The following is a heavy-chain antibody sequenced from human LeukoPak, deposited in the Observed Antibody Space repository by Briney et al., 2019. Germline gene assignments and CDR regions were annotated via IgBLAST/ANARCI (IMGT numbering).Heavy chain of an antibody. CDR2: IYYSGST. D-gene: IGHD3-10*01. Sequence: SETLSLTCTVSGGSISSGVYYWSWIRQHPGKGLEWIGYIYYSGSTYYNPSLKSRVTISVDTSKNQFSLKLSSVTAADTAVYYCARCKDYYVSGSYYKTFDYWGQGTLVTVSS. J-gene: IGHJ4*02. CDR3: ARCKDYYVSGSYYKTFDY. CDR1: GGSISSGVYY. V-gene: IGHV4-31*03.